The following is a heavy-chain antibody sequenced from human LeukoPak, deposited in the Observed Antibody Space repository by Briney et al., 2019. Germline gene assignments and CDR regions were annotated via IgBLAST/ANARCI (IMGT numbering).Heavy chain of an antibody. CDR3: ARDIPYTPFDY. CDR1: GYTSTGYY. CDR2: INPNSGGT. V-gene: IGHV1-2*04. Sequence: ASVKVSCKASGYTSTGYYMHWVRQAPGQGLEWMRWINPNSGGTNYAQKFQGWVTMTRDTSISTAYMELSRLRSDDTAVYYCARDIPYTPFDYWGQETLVTVSS. J-gene: IGHJ4*02. D-gene: IGHD2-21*01.